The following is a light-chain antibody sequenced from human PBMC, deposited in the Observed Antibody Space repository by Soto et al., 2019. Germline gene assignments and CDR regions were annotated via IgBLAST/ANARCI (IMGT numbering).Light chain of an antibody. CDR2: DVT. Sequence: QSALTQPPSASGSPGQSVTVSCTGTSSDVGNYNYVSWYQQHPGKAPKLMIYDVTKRPSGVPDRFSGSKSGNTASLTVSGLQAEDEDDYYCSSYGGSNNVVFGGGTKLTVL. J-gene: IGLJ3*02. V-gene: IGLV2-8*01. CDR3: SSYGGSNNVV. CDR1: SSDVGNYNY.